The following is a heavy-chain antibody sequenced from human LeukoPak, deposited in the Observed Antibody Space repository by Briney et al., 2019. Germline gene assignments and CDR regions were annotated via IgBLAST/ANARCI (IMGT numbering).Heavy chain of an antibody. CDR3: ARGTELWFGGPCWFDP. D-gene: IGHD3-10*01. Sequence: PSQTLSLTCTVSGGSISSGSYYWSWIRQPAGKGLEWIGRIYTSGSTNYNPSLKSRVTISVDTSKNQFSLKLSSVTAADTAVYYCARGTELWFGGPCWFDPWGQGTLVTVSS. CDR2: IYTSGST. CDR1: GGSISSGSYY. V-gene: IGHV4-61*02. J-gene: IGHJ5*02.